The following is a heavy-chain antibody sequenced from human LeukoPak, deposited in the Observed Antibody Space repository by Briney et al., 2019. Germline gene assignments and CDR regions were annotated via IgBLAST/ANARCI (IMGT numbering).Heavy chain of an antibody. V-gene: IGHV4-59*01. J-gene: IGHJ3*02. CDR2: IYYSGST. CDR3: ARVGYCSSTSCYLGALLAFDI. CDR1: GGSISSYY. Sequence: PSETLSLTCTVSGGSISSYYWSWIRQPPGKGLEWIGYIYYSGSTNYNPSLKSRVTISVDTSKNQFSLKLSSVTAADTAVYYCARVGYCSSTSCYLGALLAFDIRGQGTMVTVSS. D-gene: IGHD2-2*03.